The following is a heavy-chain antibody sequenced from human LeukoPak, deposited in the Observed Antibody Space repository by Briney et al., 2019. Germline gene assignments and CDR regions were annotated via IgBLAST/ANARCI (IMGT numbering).Heavy chain of an antibody. J-gene: IGHJ4*02. CDR2: ISHHGANK. CDR3: AKDLQWLVPRGVDY. D-gene: IGHD6-19*01. V-gene: IGHV3-30*18. CDR1: GFTFSTYG. Sequence: PGGSLRLSCVASGFTFSTYGMSWVRQAPGKGLEWVAVISHHGANKFYGDSVKGRFTISRDNSKNTLYLQMNSLRAEDTAVYYCAKDLQWLVPRGVDYWGQGTLVTVSS.